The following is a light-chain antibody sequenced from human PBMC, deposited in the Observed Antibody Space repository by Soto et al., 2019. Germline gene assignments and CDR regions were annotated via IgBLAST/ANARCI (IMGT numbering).Light chain of an antibody. CDR2: AAS. V-gene: IGKV1-5*01. CDR3: QQYNSYWLT. J-gene: IGKJ4*01. Sequence: DIQMTQSPSSLSXSVGDRVTISCRASQSISTYLNWXXFKPGKAPKLLIYAASSLESGVPSRFSGSGSGTESTLTISSLQPDDFATYYCQQYNSYWLTFGGGTKVDIK. CDR1: QSISTY.